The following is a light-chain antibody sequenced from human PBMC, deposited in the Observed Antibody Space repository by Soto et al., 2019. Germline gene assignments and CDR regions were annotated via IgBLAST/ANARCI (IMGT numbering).Light chain of an antibody. Sequence: EIVLTQSPGPLSLSPGDRATLSCRASQSVGSNYLAWYQQKPGQAPRLVLYGASTRAIGIPGRFSGSGAGTDFTLTISRLEPEDFAVYYCQDYGTSPPFTFCGGTKVEIK. V-gene: IGKV3-20*01. CDR1: QSVGSNY. CDR3: QDYGTSPPFT. J-gene: IGKJ4*01. CDR2: GAS.